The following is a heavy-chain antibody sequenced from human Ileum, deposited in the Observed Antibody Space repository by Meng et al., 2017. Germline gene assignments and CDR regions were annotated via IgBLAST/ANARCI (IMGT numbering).Heavy chain of an antibody. J-gene: IGHJ5*02. CDR3: ARYGGSTLAKNWFDV. CDR1: GYRFSDYW. V-gene: IGHV5-51*01. CDR2: IYPDDSNT. D-gene: IGHD4-23*01. Sequence: GGSLRLSCQVSGYRFSDYWIVWVRQLPGKGLEWLGMIYPDDSNTRYNPSFQGQVTMSADKSISTAYLRWSSLKASDTAMYYCARYGGSTLAKNWFDVWGQGALVIVSS.